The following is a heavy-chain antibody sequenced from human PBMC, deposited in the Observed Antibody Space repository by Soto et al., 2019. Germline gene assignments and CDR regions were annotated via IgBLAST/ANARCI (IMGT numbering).Heavy chain of an antibody. CDR2: ISKSGDST. CDR3: ARLGGGLDY. J-gene: IGHJ4*02. CDR1: GFIFSTYA. Sequence: EVQLVESGGGLVQPGGSLRLSCAASGFIFSTYAMHWVRQAPGKGLEYVSAISKSGDSTYYADSVKGRFTISRDNSKNTLYLQLGSLTVEDMGVYYCARLGGGLDYWGQGTLVTVSS. V-gene: IGHV3-64*07. D-gene: IGHD2-15*01.